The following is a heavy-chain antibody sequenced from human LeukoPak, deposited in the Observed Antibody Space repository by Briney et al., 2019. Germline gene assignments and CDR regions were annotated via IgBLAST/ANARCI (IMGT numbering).Heavy chain of an antibody. CDR1: GFTFSSYG. CDR2: ISGSGGST. CDR3: AKEQKYYDSSGSPPRY. J-gene: IGHJ4*02. V-gene: IGHV3-23*01. D-gene: IGHD3-22*01. Sequence: PGGSLRLSCAASGFTFSSYGMSWVRQAPGKGLEWVSAISGSGGSTYYADSVKGRFTISRDNSKNTLYLQMNSLRAEDTAVYYCAKEQKYYDSSGSPPRYWGQGTLVTVSS.